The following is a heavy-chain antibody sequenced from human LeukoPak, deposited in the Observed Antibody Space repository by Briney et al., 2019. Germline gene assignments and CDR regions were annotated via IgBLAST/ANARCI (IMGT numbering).Heavy chain of an antibody. V-gene: IGHV3-23*01. Sequence: PGGSLRLSCAASGFTFSSYEMNWVRQAPGKGLEWVSAISGSGGSTYYADSVKGRFTISRDNSKNTLYLQMNSLRAEDTAVYYCASYYYGSGSYSSDYYYYMDVWGKGTTVTVSS. CDR1: GFTFSSYE. J-gene: IGHJ6*03. CDR2: ISGSGGST. D-gene: IGHD3-10*01. CDR3: ASYYYGSGSYSSDYYYYMDV.